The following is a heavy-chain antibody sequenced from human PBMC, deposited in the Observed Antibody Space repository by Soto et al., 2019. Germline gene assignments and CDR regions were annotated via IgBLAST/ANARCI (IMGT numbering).Heavy chain of an antibody. Sequence: ASVKVSCKASGYTFTSYGISWVRQAPGQGLEWMGWISAYNGNTNYAQKLQGRVTMTTDTSTGTAYMELRSLRSDDTAVYYCARVYCSSTSCSTFDYWGQGTLVTVSS. CDR2: ISAYNGNT. CDR1: GYTFTSYG. J-gene: IGHJ4*02. CDR3: ARVYCSSTSCSTFDY. D-gene: IGHD2-2*01. V-gene: IGHV1-18*01.